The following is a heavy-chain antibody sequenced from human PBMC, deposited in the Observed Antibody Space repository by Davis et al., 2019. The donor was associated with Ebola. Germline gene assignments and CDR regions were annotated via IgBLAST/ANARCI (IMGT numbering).Heavy chain of an antibody. CDR3: AKGSVTIFGVAPDYYGMDV. J-gene: IGHJ6*04. V-gene: IGHV3-30*04. CDR1: GFTFSSYA. CDR2: ISYDGSNK. Sequence: PGGSLRLSCAASGFTFSSYAMHWVRQAPGKGLEWVAVISYDGSNKYYADSVKGRFTISRDNSKNTLYLQMNSLRAEDTAVYYCAKGSVTIFGVAPDYYGMDVWGKGTTVTVSS. D-gene: IGHD3-3*01.